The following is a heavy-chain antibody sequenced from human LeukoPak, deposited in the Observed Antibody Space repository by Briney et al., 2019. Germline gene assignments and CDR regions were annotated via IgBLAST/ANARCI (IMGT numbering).Heavy chain of an antibody. V-gene: IGHV3-23*01. J-gene: IGHJ6*03. CDR2: ISGSGGST. CDR3: AKQSHYDILTGYIPSYYYYYMDV. CDR1: GFTFSSYG. D-gene: IGHD3-9*01. Sequence: QPGGSLRLSCAASGFTFSSYGMSWVRQAPGKGLEWVSAISGSGGSTYYADSVKGRFTISRDNSKNTLYLQMNSLRAEDTAVYYCAKQSHYDILTGYIPSYYYYYMDVWGKGTTVTISS.